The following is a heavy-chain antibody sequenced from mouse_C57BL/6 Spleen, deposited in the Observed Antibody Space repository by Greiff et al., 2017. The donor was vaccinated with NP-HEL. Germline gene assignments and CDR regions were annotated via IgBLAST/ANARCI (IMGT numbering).Heavy chain of an antibody. CDR3: ARKKSWDGYFDV. Sequence: EVKLMESGGGLVKPGGSLKLSCAASGFTFSDYGMHWVRQAPEKGLEWVAYISSGSSTIYYADTVKGRFTISRDNAKNTLFLQMTSLRSEDTAMYYCARKKSWDGYFDVWGTGTTVTVSS. V-gene: IGHV5-17*01. CDR2: ISSGSSTI. D-gene: IGHD4-1*01. J-gene: IGHJ1*03. CDR1: GFTFSDYG.